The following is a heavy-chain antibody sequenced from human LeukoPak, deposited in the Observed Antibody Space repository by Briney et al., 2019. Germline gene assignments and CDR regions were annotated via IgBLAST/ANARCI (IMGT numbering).Heavy chain of an antibody. CDR3: THGSMYQLDY. V-gene: IGHV3-23*01. J-gene: IGHJ4*02. Sequence: GGSLRLSCAASGFTFSSYSMNWVRQAPGKGLEWVSAISDTGGSTYYADSVKGRFTISRDNSKNTLYLQMNSLRAEDTAVYYCTHGSMYQLDYWGQGTLVTVSS. CDR1: GFTFSSYS. D-gene: IGHD2-2*01. CDR2: ISDTGGST.